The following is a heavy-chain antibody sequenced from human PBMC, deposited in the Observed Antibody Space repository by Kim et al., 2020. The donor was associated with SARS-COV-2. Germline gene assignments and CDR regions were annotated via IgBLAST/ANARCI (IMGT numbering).Heavy chain of an antibody. V-gene: IGHV3-15*01. Sequence: PVKGRFTISTDDSKNTLSLQMNSLKTEDTAVYYCTTDFWVDGDYVAFDYWGQGTLVTVSS. CDR3: TTDFWVDGDYVAFDY. D-gene: IGHD4-17*01. J-gene: IGHJ4*02.